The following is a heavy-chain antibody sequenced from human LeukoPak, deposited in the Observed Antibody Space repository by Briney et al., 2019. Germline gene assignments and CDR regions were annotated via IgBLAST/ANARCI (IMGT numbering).Heavy chain of an antibody. V-gene: IGHV1-58*01. CDR1: GFTFTNSA. Sequence: SVKVSCKASGFTFTNSAVQWVRQARGQRPEWIGWIVVGSGNTNYAQKFQERVTISRDMSTSTAYMELSSLTSEDTAVFYCAADGPADLFDGSEDPPRDAFEIWGQGTMVTVSS. D-gene: IGHD3-22*01. CDR2: IVVGSGNT. J-gene: IGHJ3*02. CDR3: AADGPADLFDGSEDPPRDAFEI.